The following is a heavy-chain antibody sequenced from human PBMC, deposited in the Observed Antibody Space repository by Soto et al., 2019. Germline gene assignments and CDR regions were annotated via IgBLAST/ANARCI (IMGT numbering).Heavy chain of an antibody. CDR1: GGSISSGGYY. CDR2: IYYSGST. D-gene: IGHD2-2*01. CDR3: ARAPGLKYQLSKGNDAFDI. V-gene: IGHV4-31*03. Sequence: QVQLQESGPGLVKPSQTLSLTCTVSGGSISSGGYYWSWIRQHPGKGLEWIGYIYYSGSTYYNPSLKSRVTISVDTSKNQFSLKLSSVTAADTAVYYCARAPGLKYQLSKGNDAFDIWGQGTMVTVSS. J-gene: IGHJ3*02.